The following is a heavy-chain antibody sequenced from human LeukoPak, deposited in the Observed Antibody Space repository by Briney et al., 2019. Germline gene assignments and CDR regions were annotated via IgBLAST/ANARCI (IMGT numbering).Heavy chain of an antibody. CDR2: ISAYNGNT. Sequence: ASVKVSCKASGYTFTSYGISWVRQAPGQGLEWMGWISAYNGNTNYAQKLQGRVTMTTDTSTSTAYMELRSLRSDDTAVYYCARDIPLAYCGGDCHPRVGMDVWGQGTTVTVSS. V-gene: IGHV1-18*01. D-gene: IGHD2-21*02. J-gene: IGHJ6*02. CDR3: ARDIPLAYCGGDCHPRVGMDV. CDR1: GYTFTSYG.